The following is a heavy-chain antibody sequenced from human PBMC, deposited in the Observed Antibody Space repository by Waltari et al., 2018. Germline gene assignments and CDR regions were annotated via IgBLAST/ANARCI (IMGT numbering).Heavy chain of an antibody. CDR3: ARHNYDYVWGSYRLDAFDI. J-gene: IGHJ3*02. D-gene: IGHD3-16*02. CDR2: IYYSGST. CDR1: GGSISSSSYY. Sequence: QLQLQESGPGLVKPSETLSLTCTVSGGSISSSSYYWGWIRQPPGKGLAWIGSIYYSGSTDYNPSLKSRVTISVDTSKNQFSLKLSSVTAADTAVYYCARHNYDYVWGSYRLDAFDIWGQGTMVTVSS. V-gene: IGHV4-39*01.